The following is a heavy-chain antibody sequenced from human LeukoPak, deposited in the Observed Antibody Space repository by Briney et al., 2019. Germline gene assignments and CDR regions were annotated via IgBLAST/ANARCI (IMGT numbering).Heavy chain of an antibody. V-gene: IGHV4-4*02. J-gene: IGHJ4*02. CDR1: GGSISSSNW. D-gene: IGHD3-22*01. Sequence: PSGALSLTCAVSGGSISSSNWWSWVGQPPGKALEWMGEIYHSGSTNYNPSLKSRVTISVDKSKNQFSLKLSSVTAADTAVYYCARLRRGYYDSSGYDDYWGQGTLVTVSS. CDR3: ARLRRGYYDSSGYDDY. CDR2: IYHSGST.